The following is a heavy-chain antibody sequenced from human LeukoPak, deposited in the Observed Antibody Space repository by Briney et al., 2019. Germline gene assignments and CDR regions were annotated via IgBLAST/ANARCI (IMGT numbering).Heavy chain of an antibody. J-gene: IGHJ4*02. CDR3: AKAVGNRYYFDY. CDR2: ISWNSGSI. Sequence: GRSLRLSCAASGFTFNDYAMHWVRQAPGKGLAWVSGISWNSGSIGYADSVKGRFTISRDNAKNSLYLQMNSPRAEDTALYYCAKAVGNRYYFDYWGQGTLVTVSS. CDR1: GFTFNDYA. D-gene: IGHD1-14*01. V-gene: IGHV3-9*01.